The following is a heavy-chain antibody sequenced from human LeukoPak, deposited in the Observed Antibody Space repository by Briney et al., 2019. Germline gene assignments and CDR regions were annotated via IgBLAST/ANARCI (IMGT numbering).Heavy chain of an antibody. D-gene: IGHD2-21*02. CDR1: GGSISSYY. J-gene: IGHJ4*02. Sequence: PSETLSLTCTVSGGSISSYYWHWIRQPPGKGLEWIGYLYYSGNTYYNPSLKSRVTMSVDTSKNQFSLKLSSVTAADTAVYFCARAAYRGGDCYYYFDYWGQGTLVTVSS. V-gene: IGHV4-59*01. CDR3: ARAAYRGGDCYYYFDY. CDR2: LYYSGNT.